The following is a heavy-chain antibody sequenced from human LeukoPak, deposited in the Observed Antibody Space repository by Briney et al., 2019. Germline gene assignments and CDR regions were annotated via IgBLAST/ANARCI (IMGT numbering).Heavy chain of an antibody. J-gene: IGHJ4*02. Sequence: GASVKVSCKASGYTFTSYDINWVRQATGQGLEWMGWMNPNSGNTGYAQKFQGRVTMTRNTSISTAYMELSSLRSEDTAVHYCARVMRSRYYYDSSGLNPGYWGQGTLVTVSS. D-gene: IGHD3-22*01. CDR3: ARVMRSRYYYDSSGLNPGY. CDR2: MNPNSGNT. V-gene: IGHV1-8*01. CDR1: GYTFTSYD.